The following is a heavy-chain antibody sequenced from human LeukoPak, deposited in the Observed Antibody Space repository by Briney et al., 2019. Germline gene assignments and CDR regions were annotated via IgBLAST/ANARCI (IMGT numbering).Heavy chain of an antibody. J-gene: IGHJ5*02. V-gene: IGHV3-7*03. Sequence: GGSLRLSCAASGFTFNRYWMSWVRQAPGKGLEWVANIKQDGSEKYYVDSVKGRLTISRDNAKNSLYLQMNSLRAEDTAVYYCARESGEFGLGYQLDPWGQGTLVSVSS. D-gene: IGHD2-2*01. CDR3: ARESGEFGLGYQLDP. CDR1: GFTFNRYW. CDR2: IKQDGSEK.